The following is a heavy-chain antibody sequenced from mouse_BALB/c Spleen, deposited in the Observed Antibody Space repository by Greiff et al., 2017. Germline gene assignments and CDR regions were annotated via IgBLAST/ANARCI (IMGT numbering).Heavy chain of an antibody. CDR3: ARDYYGSSLYAMDY. CDR1: GFAFSSYD. J-gene: IGHJ4*01. V-gene: IGHV5-12-1*01. CDR2: ISSGGGST. Sequence: EVNLVESGGGLVKPGGSLKLSCAASGFAFSSYDMSWVRQTPEKRLEWVAYISSGGGSTYYPDTVKGRFTISRDNAKNTLYLQMSSLRSEDTAMYYCARDYYGSSLYAMDYWGQGTSVTVSS. D-gene: IGHD1-1*01.